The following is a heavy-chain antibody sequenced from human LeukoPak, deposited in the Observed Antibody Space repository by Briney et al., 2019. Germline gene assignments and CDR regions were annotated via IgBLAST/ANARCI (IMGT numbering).Heavy chain of an antibody. CDR2: ISANNGNT. Sequence: ASVKVSCKASGYTFTSYGISWVRQAPGQGLEWMGWISANNGNTNYAQKLQGRVTMTTDTSTSTAYMELRSLRSDDTAVYYCARDRRYSSGGVVNSGSWYWGQGTLVTVSS. CDR3: ARDRRYSSGGVVNSGSWY. J-gene: IGHJ4*02. CDR1: GYTFTSYG. V-gene: IGHV1-18*01. D-gene: IGHD6-19*01.